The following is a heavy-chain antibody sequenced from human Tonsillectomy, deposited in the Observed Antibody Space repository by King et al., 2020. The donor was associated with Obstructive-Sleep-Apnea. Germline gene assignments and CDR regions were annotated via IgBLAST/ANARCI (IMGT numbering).Heavy chain of an antibody. D-gene: IGHD3-22*01. Sequence: QLVQSGAEVKRPGASVKVSCKVYGYTLTELSIHWVRQAPGKGLEWMGGFDPEDGETIYAQKFQGRVTMTEDTSTDTASMELSSLRSEDTAVNYCATSKPMIVMVMAYWGQGTLVTVSS. CDR3: ATSKPMIVMVMAY. CDR2: FDPEDGET. V-gene: IGHV1-24*01. CDR1: GYTLTELS. J-gene: IGHJ4*02.